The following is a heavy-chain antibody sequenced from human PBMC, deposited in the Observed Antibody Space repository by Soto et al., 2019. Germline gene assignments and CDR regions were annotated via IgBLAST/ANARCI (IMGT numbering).Heavy chain of an antibody. J-gene: IGHJ5*02. CDR1: GGTFSSYA. CDR2: IIPIFGTA. V-gene: IGHV1-69*12. CDR3: ARASANDYVWGSYRYNWFDP. D-gene: IGHD3-16*02. Sequence: QVQLVQSGAEVKKPGSSVKVSCKASGGTFSSYAISWVRQAPGQGLEWMGGIIPIFGTANYAQKFQGRVTITADEATSTAYMELSILRSEDTAVYYCARASANDYVWGSYRYNWFDPWGQGTLVTVSS.